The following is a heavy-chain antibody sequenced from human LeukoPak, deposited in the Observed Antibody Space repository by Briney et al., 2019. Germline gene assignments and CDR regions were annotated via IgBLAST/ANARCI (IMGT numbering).Heavy chain of an antibody. CDR2: TFYSGST. Sequence: SEILSLTCTVSGDSISSSSYYWEWIRQPPGKGLEWIGSTFYSGSTYYNPSLKSRLTISVDTSKNQFSLKLSSVTAADTAVYYCARLVYYNDGSGYYYDGEFDYWGQGTLVTVSS. J-gene: IGHJ4*02. D-gene: IGHD3-22*01. CDR1: GDSISSSSYY. CDR3: ARLVYYNDGSGYYYDGEFDY. V-gene: IGHV4-39*01.